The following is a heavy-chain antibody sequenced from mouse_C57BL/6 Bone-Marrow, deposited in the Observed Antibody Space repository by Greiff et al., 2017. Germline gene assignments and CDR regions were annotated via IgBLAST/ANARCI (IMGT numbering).Heavy chain of an antibody. CDR2: ISGGGGNT. CDR3: ARRLRLDY. D-gene: IGHD1-2*01. Sequence: EVKLQESGGGLVKPGGSLKLSCAASGFTFSSYTMSWVRQTPEKRLEWVATISGGGGNTYYPDSVKGRHTISRDNAKNTLYLQVSSLGSEDTALYYCARRLRLDYWGQGTTLTVSS. CDR1: GFTFSSYT. V-gene: IGHV5-9*01. J-gene: IGHJ2*01.